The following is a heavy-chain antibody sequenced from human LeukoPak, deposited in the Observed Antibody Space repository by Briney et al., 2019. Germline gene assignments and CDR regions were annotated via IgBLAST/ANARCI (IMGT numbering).Heavy chain of an antibody. CDR1: GGTFSSYA. CDR2: IIPIFGTA. V-gene: IGHV1-69*13. Sequence: VASVKVSCKASGGTFSSYAISWVRQAPGQGLEWMGGIIPIFGTANYAQKFQGRVTITADESTSTAYMELSSLRSEDTAVYYCARSDYYGSGSYYGTFDYWGQGTLVTVSS. J-gene: IGHJ4*02. CDR3: ARSDYYGSGSYYGTFDY. D-gene: IGHD3-10*01.